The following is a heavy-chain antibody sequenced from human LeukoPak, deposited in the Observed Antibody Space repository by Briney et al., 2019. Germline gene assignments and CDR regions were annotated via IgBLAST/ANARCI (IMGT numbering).Heavy chain of an antibody. Sequence: PGGSLRLSCAASRFTVSSNYMSWVRQAPGKGLEWVSVIYSGGSTYYADSVKGRFTISRDNSKNTLYLQMNSLRAEDTAVYYCASPRYPDYYYGMDVWGQGTTVTVSS. CDR3: ASPRYPDYYYGMDV. J-gene: IGHJ6*02. D-gene: IGHD1-1*01. CDR2: IYSGGST. V-gene: IGHV3-66*01. CDR1: RFTVSSNY.